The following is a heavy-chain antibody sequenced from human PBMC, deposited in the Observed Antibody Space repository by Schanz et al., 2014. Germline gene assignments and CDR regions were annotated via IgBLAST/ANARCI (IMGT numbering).Heavy chain of an antibody. CDR1: GYTFTSYG. D-gene: IGHD6-13*01. V-gene: IGHV1-18*01. CDR2: ISPYNGNT. J-gene: IGHJ4*02. CDR3: ASSGAGYSSSWDFDY. Sequence: QVQLVQSGAEVKKPGASVKVSCKASGYTFTSYGISWVRQAPGQGLEWMGWISPYNGNTNYAQKLQGRVTITADKSTFTAYMDVSSLRSEDTAVYYCASSGAGYSSSWDFDYWGQGTLVTDSS.